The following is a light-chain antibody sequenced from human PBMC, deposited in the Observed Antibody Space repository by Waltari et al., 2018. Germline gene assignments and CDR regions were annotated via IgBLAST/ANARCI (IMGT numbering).Light chain of an antibody. J-gene: IGLJ3*02. V-gene: IGLV2-11*01. Sequence: SALTQPRSVSGSPGQSVTISCTGTTNDLGSYNYVSWYQQHPGKAPKPLILDVTKRPSGVPYRLSGSKSGNTASLTISGLRAEDEAEYYCCSYAGSYTWVFGGGTKLTVV. CDR1: TNDLGSYNY. CDR2: DVT. CDR3: CSYAGSYTWV.